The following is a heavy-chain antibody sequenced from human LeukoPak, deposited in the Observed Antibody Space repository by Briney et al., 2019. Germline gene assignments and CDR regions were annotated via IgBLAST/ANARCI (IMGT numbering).Heavy chain of an antibody. CDR3: ARGGTTAPYYYYGMDV. V-gene: IGHV4-34*01. D-gene: IGHD4-17*01. CDR2: INHSGST. CDR1: GFTFSTYS. J-gene: IGHJ6*02. Sequence: PGGSLRLSCAASGFTFSTYSMNWIRQPPGKGLEWIGEINHSGSTNYNPSLKSRVTISVDTSKNQFSLKLSSVTAADTAVYYCARGGTTAPYYYYGMDVWGQGTTVTVSS.